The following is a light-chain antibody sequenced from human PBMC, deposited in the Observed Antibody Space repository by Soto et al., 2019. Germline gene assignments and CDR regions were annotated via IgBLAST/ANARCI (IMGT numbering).Light chain of an antibody. V-gene: IGKV1-5*01. J-gene: IGKJ1*01. CDR1: QSISSW. Sequence: DIQITQSPSTLSASVGDRVTITCRASQSISSWLAWYQQEPGKAPKLLIYDASSLEGGVPSRFSGSGSGTEFTLSISSLQPDDFATYYCKHYNVYPWTFGQGTKVDIK. CDR3: KHYNVYPWT. CDR2: DAS.